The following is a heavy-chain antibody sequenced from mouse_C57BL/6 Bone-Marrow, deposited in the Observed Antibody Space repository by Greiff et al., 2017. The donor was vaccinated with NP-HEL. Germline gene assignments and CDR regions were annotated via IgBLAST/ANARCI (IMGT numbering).Heavy chain of an antibody. J-gene: IGHJ2*01. CDR1: GYTFTSYW. CDR3: AIYCTGAYFYFDY. Sequence: QVHVKQPGAELVKPGASVKVSCKASGYTFTSYWMHWVKQRPGQGLEWIGRIHPSDSDTNYNQKFKGKATLTVDKSSSTAYMQLSSLTSEDSAVYYCAIYCTGAYFYFDYWGQGTTLTVSS. D-gene: IGHD2-10*01. V-gene: IGHV1-74*01. CDR2: IHPSDSDT.